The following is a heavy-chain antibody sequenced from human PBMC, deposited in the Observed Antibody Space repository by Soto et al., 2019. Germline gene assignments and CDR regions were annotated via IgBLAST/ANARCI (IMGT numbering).Heavy chain of an antibody. CDR2: IYYSGST. CDR1: GGTIISHY. D-gene: IGHD3-3*01. V-gene: IGHV4-59*11. CDR3: ARHSYDFWSGYYSWFDP. Sequence: PSEPLSLTCSVVGGTIISHYWSWIRKPPGKGLEWIGYIYYSGSTNYNPSLKSRVTISVDTSKNQFSLKLSSVTAADTAVYYCARHSYDFWSGYYSWFDPWGQGTLVTVSS. J-gene: IGHJ5*02.